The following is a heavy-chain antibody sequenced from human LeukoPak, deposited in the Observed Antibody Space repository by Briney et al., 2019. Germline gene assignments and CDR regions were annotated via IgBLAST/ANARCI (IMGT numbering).Heavy chain of an antibody. Sequence: GGSLRLSCAASGFTLSNYDMHWVRQATGKGLEWVSGIDIPGNTYYPDSVKGRFTMSRESAKNSLYLQMNSLRAGDTAVYYFARAVAGTHWFDPWGQGTLVIVSS. CDR2: IDIPGNT. V-gene: IGHV3-13*01. J-gene: IGHJ5*02. CDR1: GFTLSNYD. D-gene: IGHD6-19*01. CDR3: ARAVAGTHWFDP.